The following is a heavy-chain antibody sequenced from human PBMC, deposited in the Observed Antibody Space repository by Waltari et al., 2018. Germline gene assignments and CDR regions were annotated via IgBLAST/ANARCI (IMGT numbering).Heavy chain of an antibody. D-gene: IGHD6-19*01. J-gene: IGHJ4*01. CDR1: GVSFSGYY. CDR3: ARAPPEVGGWDYFDY. Sequence: QVQLQQWGAGLLKSSETLSLTCAVYGVSFSGYYWSWIRQPPGKGLEWIGETNRGGSTNYHPSLKSRVTISVDTSKNQFSLKLRCVTAADTAVYYCARAPPEVGGWDYFDYWGHGTLVTVSS. V-gene: IGHV4-34*02. CDR2: TNRGGST.